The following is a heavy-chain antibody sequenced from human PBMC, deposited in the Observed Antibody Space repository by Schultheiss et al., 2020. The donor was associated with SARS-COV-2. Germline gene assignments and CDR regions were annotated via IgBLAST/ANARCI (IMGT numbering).Heavy chain of an antibody. CDR1: GFTFSDYY. CDR3: ARDRANYYDSSGYYSGAFDI. CDR2: ISSSSTI. Sequence: GESLKISCAASGFTFSDYYMNWVRQAPGKGLEWVSSISSSSTIYYADSVKGRFTISRDNSKNTLYLQMNSLRAEDTAVYYCARDRANYYDSSGYYSGAFDIWGQGTMVTVSS. D-gene: IGHD3-22*01. V-gene: IGHV3-69-1*01. J-gene: IGHJ3*02.